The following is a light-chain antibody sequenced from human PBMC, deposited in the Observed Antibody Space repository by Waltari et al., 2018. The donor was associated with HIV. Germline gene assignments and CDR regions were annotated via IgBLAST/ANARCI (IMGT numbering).Light chain of an antibody. V-gene: IGLV2-14*01. J-gene: IGLJ1*01. CDR1: TSDVGADNY. CDR3: TSYTSRNTYV. Sequence: QSALTQPASVSGSPGQSVTISCAGSTSDVGADNYVSWFQQHPGKAPKFVIFQVSRRPAGVPHRFSASKSGNTAPLTIPGLRPGDEADYYCTSYTSRNTYVFGSETKIAVL. CDR2: QVS.